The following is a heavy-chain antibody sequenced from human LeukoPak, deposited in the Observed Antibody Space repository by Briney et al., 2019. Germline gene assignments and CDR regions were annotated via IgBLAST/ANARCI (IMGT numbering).Heavy chain of an antibody. V-gene: IGHV4-34*01. D-gene: IGHD2-21*02. CDR1: GGSFNGYF. J-gene: IGHJ4*02. Sequence: PSETLSLTCAVYGGSFNGYFWSWIRQPPGKGLEWIGEIDHSGGANYNPSLKSRVTISLDTSKNQFSLRLTSVTAADTAMYYCARHRFASAVILDYWGQGDPVTVSS. CDR3: ARHRFASAVILDY. CDR2: IDHSGGA.